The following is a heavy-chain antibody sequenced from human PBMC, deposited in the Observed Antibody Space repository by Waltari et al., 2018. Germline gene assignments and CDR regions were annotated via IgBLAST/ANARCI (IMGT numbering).Heavy chain of an antibody. Sequence: EVQLVESGGGLVQPGGSLRLSCAASGFTFSSYSMNWVRQAPGKGLGWVSYISSSSSTIYYADSVKGRFTISRDNAKNSLYRQMNSLRAEDTAVYYCAYGREGYYMDVWGKGTTVTISS. V-gene: IGHV3-48*04. CDR2: ISSSSSTI. J-gene: IGHJ6*03. D-gene: IGHD4-17*01. CDR1: GFTFSSYS. CDR3: AYGREGYYMDV.